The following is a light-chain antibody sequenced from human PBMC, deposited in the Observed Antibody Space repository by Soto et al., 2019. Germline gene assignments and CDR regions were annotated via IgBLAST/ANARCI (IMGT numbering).Light chain of an antibody. CDR3: AAWDNSLSRHV. CDR1: SSDVGGYNY. V-gene: IGLV2-14*01. Sequence: QSALTQPASVSGSPGQSITISCTGTSSDVGGYNYVSWYQQHPGKAPKLMIYDVSNRPSGVSNRFSGSKSGNTASLAICGLQSEDEADYYCAAWDNSLSRHVFGTGTKVTVL. J-gene: IGLJ1*01. CDR2: DVS.